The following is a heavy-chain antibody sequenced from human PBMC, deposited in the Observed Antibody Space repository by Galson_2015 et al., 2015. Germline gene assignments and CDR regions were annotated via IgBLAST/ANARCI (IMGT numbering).Heavy chain of an antibody. CDR3: AKLTGTIKNNWFDP. V-gene: IGHV1-69*13. Sequence: SVKVSCKASGGTFSSYAISWVRQAPGQGLEWMGGIIPIFGTANYAQKFQGRVTITADESTSTAYMELSSLRSEDTAVYYCAKLTGTIKNNWFDPWGQGTLVTVSS. CDR1: GGTFSSYA. D-gene: IGHD1-1*01. CDR2: IIPIFGTA. J-gene: IGHJ5*02.